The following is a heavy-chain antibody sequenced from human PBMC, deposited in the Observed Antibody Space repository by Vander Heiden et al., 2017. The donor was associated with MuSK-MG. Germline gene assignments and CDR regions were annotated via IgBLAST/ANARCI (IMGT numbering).Heavy chain of an antibody. CDR1: GFTFSSYE. J-gene: IGHJ4*02. CDR3: ARDTSGGYYFDD. Sequence: EVQMVESGGGLVQPGGSLRLSCAAYGFTFSSYEMNWVRQAPGKGREWVSYISSSGSTIYYADSVKGRFTIARDNAKNSLYLQMNSMRAEDTAVYYYARDTSGGYYFDDWGQGTLVTVSS. D-gene: IGHD3-3*01. CDR2: ISSSGSTI. V-gene: IGHV3-48*03.